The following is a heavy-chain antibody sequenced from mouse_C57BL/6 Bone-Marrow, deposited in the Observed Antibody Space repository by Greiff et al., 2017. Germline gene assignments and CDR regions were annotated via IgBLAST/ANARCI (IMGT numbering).Heavy chain of an antibody. CDR1: GYTFTDNT. D-gene: IGHD2-3*01. V-gene: IGHV1-78*01. CDR2: IYPRDGST. J-gene: IGHJ2*01. CDR3: EVADGY. Sequence: VQLQQSDAELVKPGASVKISCKASGYTFTDNTIHWMKQRPEQGLEWIGNIYPRDGSTKYNEKFKGKATLTADKSSTTAYMQLNSLTSEDSAVCSWEVADGYWGQGTTLTVSS.